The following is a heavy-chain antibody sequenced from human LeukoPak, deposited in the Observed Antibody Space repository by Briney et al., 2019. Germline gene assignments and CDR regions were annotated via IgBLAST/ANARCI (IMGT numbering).Heavy chain of an antibody. CDR3: ARGRSPYY. CDR2: IYYSGTT. Sequence: SETLSLTCTVSGGSISSSPYYWGWIRQPPGKGLEWIGSIYYSGTTHYNPSLESRVTISVDTSKNQFSLKLSSVTAADTAVYYCARGRSPYYWGQGTLVTVSS. CDR1: GGSISSSPYY. V-gene: IGHV4-39*07. J-gene: IGHJ4*02.